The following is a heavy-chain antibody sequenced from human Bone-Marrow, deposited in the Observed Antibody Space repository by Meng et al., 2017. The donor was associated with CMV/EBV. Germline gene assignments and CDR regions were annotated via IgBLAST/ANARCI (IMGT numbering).Heavy chain of an antibody. D-gene: IGHD2-2*01. CDR2: ISSSGSTI. CDR3: ARGVYWSCTSRPYEY. J-gene: IGHJ4*02. Sequence: WGSLRLSCTASGITFSSYDMNWVRQAPGKGLEWVSYISSSGSTIYYADSVKGRFTISSDNAKNSLYLQMNSLRAEATAVYYGARGVYWSCTSRPYEYWGQGTLVTVSS. V-gene: IGHV3-48*03. CDR1: GITFSSYD.